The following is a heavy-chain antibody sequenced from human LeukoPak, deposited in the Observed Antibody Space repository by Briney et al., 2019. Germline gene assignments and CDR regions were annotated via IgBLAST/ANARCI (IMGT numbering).Heavy chain of an antibody. V-gene: IGHV3-11*01. J-gene: IGHJ6*03. Sequence: PGGCLRLSCAASGLTFSDYYMSWIRQAPGKGLEWVSYISSSGSTIYYADSVKGRFTISRDNAKNSLYLQMNSLRAEDTAVYYCARDEVLPVYYYYYMDVWGKGTTVTVSS. D-gene: IGHD2-2*01. CDR1: GLTFSDYY. CDR2: ISSSGSTI. CDR3: ARDEVLPVYYYYYMDV.